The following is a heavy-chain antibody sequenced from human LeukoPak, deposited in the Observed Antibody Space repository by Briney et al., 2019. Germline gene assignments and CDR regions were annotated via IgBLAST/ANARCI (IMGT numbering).Heavy chain of an antibody. CDR2: IYYSGST. V-gene: IGHV4-59*01. J-gene: IGHJ4*02. CDR3: ARGHSSVSLDY. CDR1: GGSISSYY. Sequence: SETLSLTCTVSGGSISSYYWSWIRQPPGKGLEWIGYIYYSGSTNYNPSLKSRVTISVDTSKNQFSLKLSSVTAADTAAYYCARGHSSVSLDYWGQGTLVTVSS. D-gene: IGHD6-19*01.